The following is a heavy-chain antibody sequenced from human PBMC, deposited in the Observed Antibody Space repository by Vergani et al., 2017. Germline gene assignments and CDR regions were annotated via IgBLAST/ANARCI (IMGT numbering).Heavy chain of an antibody. D-gene: IGHD7-27*01. J-gene: IGHJ4*02. V-gene: IGHV4-30-4*08. CDR2: IYDTGST. Sequence: QMQLQESGPGLVKPSQTLSLTCSVSGGSISSSEYYWNWIRQTPGKGLEWIGYIYDTGSTYYNPSLKSRVTISVDTSKNQFSLKLSSVTAADTAVYYCARETNWGVTTFSYFDYWGQGTLVTVSS. CDR3: ARETNWGVTTFSYFDY. CDR1: GGSISSSEYY.